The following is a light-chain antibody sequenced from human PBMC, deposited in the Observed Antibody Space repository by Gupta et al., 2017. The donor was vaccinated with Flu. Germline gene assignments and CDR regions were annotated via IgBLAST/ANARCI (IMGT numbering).Light chain of an antibody. CDR1: QSISSY. Sequence: PSSLSASVGDRVTITCRASQSISSYLNWYQQKPGKAPKVLIYAASSLQSGVPSRFSGSGSGTDFTLTISRLQPEDFATYYCQQSDSTSITFGQGTLLEIK. CDR2: AAS. V-gene: IGKV1-39*01. CDR3: QQSDSTSIT. J-gene: IGKJ5*01.